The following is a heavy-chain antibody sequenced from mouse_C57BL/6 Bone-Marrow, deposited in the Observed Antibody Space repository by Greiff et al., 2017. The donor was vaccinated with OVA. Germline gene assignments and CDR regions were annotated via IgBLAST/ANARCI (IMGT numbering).Heavy chain of an antibody. CDR2: ISGGGGNT. CDR3: ACYDY. CDR1: GFTFSSYT. Sequence: DVMLVESGGGLVKPGGSLKLSCAASGFTFSSYTMSWVRQTPEKRLEWVATISGGGGNTYYPDSVKGRFTISRDNAKNTLYLQMSSLGSEDTALYYCACYDYWGQGTTLTVSS. V-gene: IGHV5-9*01. J-gene: IGHJ2*01.